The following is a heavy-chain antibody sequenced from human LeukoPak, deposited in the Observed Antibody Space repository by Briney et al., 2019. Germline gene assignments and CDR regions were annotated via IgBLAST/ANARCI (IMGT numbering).Heavy chain of an antibody. Sequence: GGSVSLLCAASGFTFSSYWMHWVRQAPGKGLVWVSRINSDGSITTYADSVRGRFTISRDNAKSSLYLQMNSLRAEDTAVYYCASSTQISKYADYWGQGALVTVSS. J-gene: IGHJ4*02. CDR3: ASSTQISKYADY. CDR2: INSDGSIT. D-gene: IGHD2-2*01. CDR1: GFTFSSYW. V-gene: IGHV3-74*01.